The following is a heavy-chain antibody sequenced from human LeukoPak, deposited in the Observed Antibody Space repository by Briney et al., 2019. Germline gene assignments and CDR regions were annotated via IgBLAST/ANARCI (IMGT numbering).Heavy chain of an antibody. CDR3: ARGSASFDAFDI. CDR2: ITPILGTT. CDR1: GYTFTGYY. V-gene: IGHV1-69*08. D-gene: IGHD2-15*01. J-gene: IGHJ3*02. Sequence: SVKVSCKASGYTFTGYYMHWVRQAPGQGLEWMGRITPILGTTNSAQKFQGRVTITADKSTITAYMELRSLRSEDTAVYYCARGSASFDAFDIWGQGTMVTVSS.